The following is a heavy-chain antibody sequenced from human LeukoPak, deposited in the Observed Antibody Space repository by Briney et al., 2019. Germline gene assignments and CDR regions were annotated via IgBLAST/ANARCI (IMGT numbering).Heavy chain of an antibody. CDR3: GTVVVDAFDI. V-gene: IGHV3-7*01. D-gene: IGHD4-23*01. Sequence: PGGSLRLSCAASGFTFSSYWMSWVRQAPGKGREWVANIKQDGSEKYYVDSVKGRFTISRDNAKNSLYLQMNSLRAEDTAVYYCGTVVVDAFDIWGQGTMVTVSS. J-gene: IGHJ3*02. CDR1: GFTFSSYW. CDR2: IKQDGSEK.